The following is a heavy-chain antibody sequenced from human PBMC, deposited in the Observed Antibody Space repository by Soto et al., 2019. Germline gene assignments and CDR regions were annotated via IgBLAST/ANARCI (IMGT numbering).Heavy chain of an antibody. CDR2: ISYDGSNK. CDR1: GFTFSSYG. V-gene: IGHV3-30*18. CDR3: AKEVAARPYYYYGMDV. Sequence: QVPLVESGGGVVQPGRSLRLSCAASGFTFSSYGMHWVRQAPGKGLEWVAVISYDGSNKYYADSVKGRFTISRDNSKNTLYLQMNSLRAEDTAVYYCAKEVAARPYYYYGMDVWGQGTTVTVSS. J-gene: IGHJ6*02. D-gene: IGHD6-6*01.